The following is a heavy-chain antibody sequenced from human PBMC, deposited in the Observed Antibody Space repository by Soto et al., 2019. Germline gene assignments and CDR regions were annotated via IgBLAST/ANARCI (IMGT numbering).Heavy chain of an antibody. CDR1: RDTFTSYY. Sequence: ASVKGYCKAPRDTFTSYYIHWVRQAPGQGLEWMGIFNPTGDTASYAQKLQGRVTMTRDTSTGTAYMELGSLRSEDTAVYYCARGGRIVDTGIGYYYYHAMDVWGQGTTVTVSS. V-gene: IGHV1-46*01. D-gene: IGHD5-18*01. CDR2: FNPTGDTA. CDR3: ARGGRIVDTGIGYYYYHAMDV. J-gene: IGHJ6*02.